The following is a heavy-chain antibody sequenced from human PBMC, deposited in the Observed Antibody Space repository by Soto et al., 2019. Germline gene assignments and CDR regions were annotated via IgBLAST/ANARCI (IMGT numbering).Heavy chain of an antibody. CDR3: ATAIEAAGTRVV. Sequence: EVQLLESGGGLVQPGGSLRLSCAASGFTFSSYAMSWVRQAPGKGLEWVSAISGSGGSTYYADSVKGRFTISRDNSTNTLYLHMNSLRAADPAVYYCATAIEAAGTRVVWGQGTLVTVSS. D-gene: IGHD6-13*01. CDR2: ISGSGGST. V-gene: IGHV3-23*01. CDR1: GFTFSSYA. J-gene: IGHJ4*02.